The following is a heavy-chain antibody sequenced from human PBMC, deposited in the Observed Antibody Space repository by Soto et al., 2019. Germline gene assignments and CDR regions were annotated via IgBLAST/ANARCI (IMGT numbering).Heavy chain of an antibody. V-gene: IGHV4-30-2*01. CDR2: LYHSGST. J-gene: IGHJ4*02. CDR3: ARASTTVTTLGY. CDR1: GGSISSGGYS. Sequence: QLQLQESGSGLVKPSQTLSLTCAVSGGSISSGGYSWSWIRQPPGKGLEWIGYLYHSGSTYHNPSLKSRVTISVDRSKNQFSLELSSVTAADTAVYYCARASTTVTTLGYWGQGTLVTVSS. D-gene: IGHD4-17*01.